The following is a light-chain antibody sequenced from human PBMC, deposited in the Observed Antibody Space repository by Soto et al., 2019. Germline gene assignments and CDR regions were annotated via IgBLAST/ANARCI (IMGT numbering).Light chain of an antibody. CDR1: QSISSR. CDR2: DAS. J-gene: IGKJ4*01. Sequence: DIQMTQSPSTLSASVGDRVTITCRASQSISSRLAWYQQKPGKAPKILIYDASNLGSGVPSRFSGSGPGTEFTLTISSLQPDDFATYYCHQYNSYSLTFGGGTKVDIK. CDR3: HQYNSYSLT. V-gene: IGKV1-5*01.